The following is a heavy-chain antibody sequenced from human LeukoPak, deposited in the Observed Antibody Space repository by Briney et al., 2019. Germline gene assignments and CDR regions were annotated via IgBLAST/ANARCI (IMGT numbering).Heavy chain of an antibody. D-gene: IGHD3-10*01. CDR3: ARDRGALDY. V-gene: IGHV4-59*01. J-gene: IGHJ4*02. CDR2: IYYSGGT. CDR1: GVSISSYY. Sequence: PSETLSLTCTVSGVSISSYYWSWIRQPPGKGLEWIGYIYYSGGTNYNPSLKSRVTISVDTSKNQFSLKLSSVTAADTAVYYCARDRGALDYWGQGTLVTVSS.